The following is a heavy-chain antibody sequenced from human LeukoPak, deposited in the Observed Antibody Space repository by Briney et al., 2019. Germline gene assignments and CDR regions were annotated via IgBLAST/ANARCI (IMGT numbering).Heavy chain of an antibody. CDR3: ATRGNYYGYFDS. V-gene: IGHV3-23*01. Sequence: GGSLRLSCATSGLTLDTYAMTWVRQAPGKGLEWVSTISGNGGSTYYAGSVKGRFAISKDISESTLYLAMNSLTGEDTAIYFCATRGNYYGYFDSWGRGTLVTVSS. D-gene: IGHD5-18*01. CDR1: GLTLDTYA. J-gene: IGHJ4*02. CDR2: ISGNGGST.